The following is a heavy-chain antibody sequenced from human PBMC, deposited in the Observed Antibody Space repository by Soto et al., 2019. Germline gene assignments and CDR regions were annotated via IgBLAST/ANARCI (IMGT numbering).Heavy chain of an antibody. V-gene: IGHV3-30-3*01. CDR3: ARSYYDYVWGSYRYTGYFDF. D-gene: IGHD3-16*02. CDR1: GCTFSSYA. CDR2: ISYDGSNK. Sequence: QVQLVESGGGVVQPGRYLRLSCAASGCTFSSYAMHWVRQAPGKGLEWVAVISYDGSNKYYADSVKGRFTISRDNSKNTLYVQMNSLRAEDTAVYYCARSYYDYVWGSYRYTGYFDFWGQGTLVTVSS. J-gene: IGHJ4*02.